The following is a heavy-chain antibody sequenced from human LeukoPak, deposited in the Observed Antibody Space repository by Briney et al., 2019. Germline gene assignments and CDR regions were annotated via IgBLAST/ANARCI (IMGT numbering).Heavy chain of an antibody. CDR2: TYYRSQGYS. CDR1: GDSVSSNSAA. CDR3: ARGTGTFDY. V-gene: IGHV6-1*01. Sequence: SQTLSLTCAISGDSVSSNSAAWNWSRQSPSSGLGWLGRTYYRSQGYSDYAVSVKSRITINPDISQNQFSLQLNSVTPEDTAVYFCARGTGTFDYWGQGTLVTVSS. J-gene: IGHJ4*02. D-gene: IGHD1-7*01.